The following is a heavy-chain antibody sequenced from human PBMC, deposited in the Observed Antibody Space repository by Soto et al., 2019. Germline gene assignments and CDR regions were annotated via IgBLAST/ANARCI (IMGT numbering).Heavy chain of an antibody. CDR3: ARGEATGDDS. CDR1: GLTFSSYW. V-gene: IGHV3-7*01. Sequence: EEQLVESGGGLVQPGGSLRLSCAASGLTFSSYWMTWVRQAPGKGLEWVANIREDGGEKNYVDSVKGRFTISRDNAKNSLYLQPNSMRVEDTAVYYCARGEATGDDSWGQGTLVTVSS. J-gene: IGHJ5*01. CDR2: IREDGGEK. D-gene: IGHD3-10*01.